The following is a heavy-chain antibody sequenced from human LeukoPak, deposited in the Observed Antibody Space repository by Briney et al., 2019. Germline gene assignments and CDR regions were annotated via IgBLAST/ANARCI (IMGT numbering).Heavy chain of an antibody. CDR3: ASYCSSTSCYPYYYYGMDV. Sequence: GGSLRLSCAASGFTFSSYSMNWVRQAPGKGLEWVSSISSSSSYIYYADSVKGRFTISRGNAKNSLYLQMNSLRAEDTAVYYCASYCSSTSCYPYYYYGMDVWGQGTTVTVSS. CDR2: ISSSSSYI. J-gene: IGHJ6*02. CDR1: GFTFSSYS. D-gene: IGHD2-2*01. V-gene: IGHV3-21*01.